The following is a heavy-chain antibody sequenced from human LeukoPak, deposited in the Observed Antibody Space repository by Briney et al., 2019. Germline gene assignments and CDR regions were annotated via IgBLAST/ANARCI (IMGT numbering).Heavy chain of an antibody. CDR3: ARDALRVATSNWFDP. V-gene: IGHV3-30*03. D-gene: IGHD5-12*01. CDR2: ISYDGSNK. CDR1: GFTFSSYG. J-gene: IGHJ5*02. Sequence: GGSLRLSCAASGFTFSSYGMHWVRQAPGKGLEWVAVISYDGSNKYYADSVKGRFTISRDNSKNTLYLQMNSLRAEDTAVYYCARDALRVATSNWFDPWGQGTLVTVSS.